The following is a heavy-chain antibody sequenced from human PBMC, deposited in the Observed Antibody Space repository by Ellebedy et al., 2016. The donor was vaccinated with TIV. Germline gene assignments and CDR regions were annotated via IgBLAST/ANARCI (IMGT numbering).Heavy chain of an antibody. CDR1: GGSFSGYY. D-gene: IGHD2-2*01. CDR2: INHSGST. Sequence: SETLSLTXAVYGGSFSGYYWSWIRQPPGKGLEWIGEINHSGSTNYNPSLKSRVTISVDTSKNQLSLKLSSVTAADTAVYYCARGARYCSSTSCYRTYYMNVWGKGTTVTVSS. J-gene: IGHJ6*03. V-gene: IGHV4-34*01. CDR3: ARGARYCSSTSCYRTYYMNV.